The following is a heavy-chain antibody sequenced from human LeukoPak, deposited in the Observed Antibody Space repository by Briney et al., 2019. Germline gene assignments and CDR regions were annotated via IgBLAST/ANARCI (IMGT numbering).Heavy chain of an antibody. Sequence: GGSLRPSCAASGFTFSSYSMNWVRQAPGKGLEWVSYISSRSSTIYYADSVKGRFTISRDNAKNSLYLQMNSLRDEDTAVYYCARGLYDSSGYPDYWGQGTLVTVSS. J-gene: IGHJ4*02. V-gene: IGHV3-48*02. CDR1: GFTFSSYS. CDR2: ISSRSSTI. CDR3: ARGLYDSSGYPDY. D-gene: IGHD3-22*01.